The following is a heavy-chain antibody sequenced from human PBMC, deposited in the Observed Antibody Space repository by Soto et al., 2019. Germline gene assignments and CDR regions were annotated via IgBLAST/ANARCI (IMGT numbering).Heavy chain of an antibody. CDR2: IYYSGST. D-gene: IGHD3-22*01. V-gene: IGHV4-31*03. CDR3: ASLDYYDSSGYYNY. CDR1: GGSISIGGYY. Sequence: PSETLSLTCTVSGGSISIGGYYWSWIRQHPGKGLEWIGYIYYSGSTYYNPSLKSRVTISVDTSKNQFSLKLSSVTAADTAVYYCASLDYYDSSGYYNYWGQGTLVTVSS. J-gene: IGHJ4*02.